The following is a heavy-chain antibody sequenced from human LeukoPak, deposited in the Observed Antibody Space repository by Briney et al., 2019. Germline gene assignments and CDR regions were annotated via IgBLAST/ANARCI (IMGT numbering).Heavy chain of an antibody. CDR3: ARGKYTAVFDY. J-gene: IGHJ4*02. CDR1: GFTFSSYS. D-gene: IGHD5-18*01. CDR2: ISSSSYI. Sequence: GGSLRLSCAASGFTFSSYSMNWVRQAPGKGLEWVSSISSSSYIYYADSVKGRFTISRDNPKNTLYLQMNSLRAEDTAVYYCARGKYTAVFDYWGRGTLVTVSS. V-gene: IGHV3-21*04.